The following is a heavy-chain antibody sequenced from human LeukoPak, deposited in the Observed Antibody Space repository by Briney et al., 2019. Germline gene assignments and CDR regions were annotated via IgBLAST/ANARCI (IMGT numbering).Heavy chain of an antibody. J-gene: IGHJ4*02. Sequence: ASVKVSCKASGYTFTSYGISWVRQAPGQGLEWMGWIGAYNGNTNYAQKLQGRVTMTTDTSTSTAYMELRSLRSDDTAVYYCARGIRFLEWLSPYYFDYWGQGTLVTVSS. CDR2: IGAYNGNT. CDR1: GYTFTSYG. V-gene: IGHV1-18*01. D-gene: IGHD3-3*01. CDR3: ARGIRFLEWLSPYYFDY.